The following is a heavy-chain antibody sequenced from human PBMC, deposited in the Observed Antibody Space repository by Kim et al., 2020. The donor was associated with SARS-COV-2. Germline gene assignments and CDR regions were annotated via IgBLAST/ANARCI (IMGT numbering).Heavy chain of an antibody. CDR2: IWYDGSTK. V-gene: IGHV3-33*01. CDR3: ARDVGHGDGYANFDL. CDR1: GFTFSSYG. J-gene: IGHJ2*01. Sequence: GGSLRLSCAASGFTFSSYGMHWVRQAPGKGLEWVAVIWYDGSTKYYADSVKGRFTISRDNSKNTLYLQMNSLRADDTAVYYCARDVGHGDGYANFDLWGRGTLVTVSS. D-gene: IGHD5-12*01.